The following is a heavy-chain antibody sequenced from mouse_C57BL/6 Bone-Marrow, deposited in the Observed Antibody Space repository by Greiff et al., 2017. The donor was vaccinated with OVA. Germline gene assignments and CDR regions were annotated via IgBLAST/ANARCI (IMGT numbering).Heavy chain of an antibody. CDR3: ARDQYYYGSSCDY. Sequence: EVKLEESGGGLVKPGGSLKLSCAASGFTFSSYAMSWVRQTPEKRLEWVATISDGGSYTYYPDNVKGRFTISRDNAKNNLYLQMSHLKAEDTAMYYCARDQYYYGSSCDYWGQGTTLTVSS. CDR1: GFTFSSYA. J-gene: IGHJ2*01. D-gene: IGHD1-1*01. CDR2: ISDGGSYT. V-gene: IGHV5-4*01.